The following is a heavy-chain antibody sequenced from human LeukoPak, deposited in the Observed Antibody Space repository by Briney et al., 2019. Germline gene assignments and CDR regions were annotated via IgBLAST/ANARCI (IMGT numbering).Heavy chain of an antibody. CDR3: ARARYVNSFYAFDI. D-gene: IGHD3-9*01. J-gene: IGHJ3*02. Sequence: SETLSLTCTVSGGSISSYYWSRIRLPPGKGLEWIGYLSKSGNTNYSPSLKSRVTIFGDTSKNQFFLKLSSVTAADTAVYYCARARYVNSFYAFDIWGQGTLVTVSS. CDR1: GGSISSYY. V-gene: IGHV4-59*01. CDR2: LSKSGNT.